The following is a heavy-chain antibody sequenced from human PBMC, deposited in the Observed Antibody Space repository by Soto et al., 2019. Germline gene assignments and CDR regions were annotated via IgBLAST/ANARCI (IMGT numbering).Heavy chain of an antibody. CDR1: GYTFTIYG. CDR2: ISPDNGNT. J-gene: IGHJ6*04. CDR3: ARALGYSGYAGMDV. Sequence: QVQLVQSGGEVKKPGASVMVSCKASGYTFTIYGINWVRQAPGQGLEWMGWISPDNGNTNYAQKLQGRVTMTTDTSTSTAYMELRSLRSDDTAVYYCARALGYSGYAGMDVWGKGTTVTVSS. D-gene: IGHD5-12*01. V-gene: IGHV1-18*01.